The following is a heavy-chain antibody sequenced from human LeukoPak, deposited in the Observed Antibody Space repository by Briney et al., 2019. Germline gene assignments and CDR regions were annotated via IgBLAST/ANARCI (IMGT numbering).Heavy chain of an antibody. J-gene: IGHJ4*02. V-gene: IGHV3-74*01. D-gene: IGHD3-10*02. Sequence: GGSLRLSCAASGFTFSSYWMHWVRQAPGKGLVWVSRINGDGSSTSYADSVKGRFTISRDNAKNTLYLQMNSLRADDTAVYYRTRDMSPAHFWGQGTLVTVSS. CDR2: INGDGSST. CDR1: GFTFSSYW. CDR3: TRDMSPAHF.